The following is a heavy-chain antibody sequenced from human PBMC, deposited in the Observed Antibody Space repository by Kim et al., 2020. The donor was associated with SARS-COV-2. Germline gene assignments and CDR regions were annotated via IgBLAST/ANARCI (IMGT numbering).Heavy chain of an antibody. CDR3: TTDRGASSGWYSSRFDP. Sequence: GGSLRLSCAASGFTFSNAWMSWVRQAPGKGLEWVGRIKSKTDGGTTDYAAPVKGRFTISRDDSKNTLYLQMNSLKTEDTAVYYCTTDRGASSGWYSSRFDPWGQGTLVTVSS. J-gene: IGHJ5*02. CDR2: IKSKTDGGTT. CDR1: GFTFSNAW. V-gene: IGHV3-15*01. D-gene: IGHD6-19*01.